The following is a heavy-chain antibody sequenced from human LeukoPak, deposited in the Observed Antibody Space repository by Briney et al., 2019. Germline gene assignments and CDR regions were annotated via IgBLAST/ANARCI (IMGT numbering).Heavy chain of an antibody. D-gene: IGHD2-2*01. Sequence: GGSLRLSCAASGFTFDDYAMHWVRQAPGKGLEWVSGISWNSGSIGYADSVKGRFTISRDNAKNYLYLQMNSLRAEDTALYYCAKDIVSTSSNWFDPWGQGTLVTVSS. V-gene: IGHV3-9*01. CDR2: ISWNSGSI. CDR3: AKDIVSTSSNWFDP. CDR1: GFTFDDYA. J-gene: IGHJ5*02.